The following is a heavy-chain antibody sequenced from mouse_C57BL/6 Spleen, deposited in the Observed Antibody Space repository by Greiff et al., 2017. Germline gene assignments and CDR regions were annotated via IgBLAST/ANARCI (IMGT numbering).Heavy chain of an antibody. CDR1: GYSITSGDY. V-gene: IGHV3-6*01. CDR2: ISYDGSN. J-gene: IGHJ3*01. CDR3: ARRQLRLWFAY. D-gene: IGHD3-2*02. Sequence: VQLKESGPGLVKPSQSLSLTCSVTGYSITSGDYWNWLRQFPGNKLEWMGYISYDGSNNYNPSLNNRISITRDTSKNQFFLKLNSVTTEDTATYYCARRQLRLWFAYWGQGTLVTVSA.